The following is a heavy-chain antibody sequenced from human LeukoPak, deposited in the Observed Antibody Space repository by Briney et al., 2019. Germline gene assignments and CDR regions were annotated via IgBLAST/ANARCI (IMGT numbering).Heavy chain of an antibody. CDR3: ARAEWLEFDY. Sequence: ASVKVSCKASGGTFSSYAISWVRQAPGQGLEWMGWISAYNGNTNYAQKLQGRVTMTTDTSTSTAYMELRSLRSDDTAVYYCARAEWLEFDYWGQGTLVTVSS. CDR1: GGTFSSYA. D-gene: IGHD6-19*01. V-gene: IGHV1-18*01. CDR2: ISAYNGNT. J-gene: IGHJ4*02.